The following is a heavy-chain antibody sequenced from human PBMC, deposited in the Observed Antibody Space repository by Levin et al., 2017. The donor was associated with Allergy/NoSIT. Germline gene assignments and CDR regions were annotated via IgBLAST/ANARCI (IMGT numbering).Heavy chain of an antibody. CDR2: ISSSSTYI. Sequence: GGSLRLSCAASGFTFSSYSMNWVRQAPGKGLEWVSSISSSSTYIYYADSVKGRFTISRDNAKNSLSLQMNTLRAEDTAVYYCASIATAGSSWGGYWGQGTLVTVSS. CDR3: ASIATAGSSWGGY. D-gene: IGHD6-13*01. CDR1: GFTFSSYS. V-gene: IGHV3-21*01. J-gene: IGHJ4*02.